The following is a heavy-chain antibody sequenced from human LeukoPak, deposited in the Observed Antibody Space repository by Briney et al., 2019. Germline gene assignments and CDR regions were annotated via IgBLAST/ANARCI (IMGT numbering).Heavy chain of an antibody. CDR2: ISNTGRDT. CDR1: GLTFSNYA. CDR3: AKGSDYYSWYIDL. J-gene: IGHJ2*01. V-gene: IGHV3-23*01. D-gene: IGHD4-11*01. Sequence: QPGGSLRLSCRASGLTFSNYAMIWVRQAPGKGLEWVSVISNTGRDTYYADSMEGRFTISRDNSQNTLFLQMTNVRAEDTALYYCAKGSDYYSWYIDLWGRGTLVTVSS.